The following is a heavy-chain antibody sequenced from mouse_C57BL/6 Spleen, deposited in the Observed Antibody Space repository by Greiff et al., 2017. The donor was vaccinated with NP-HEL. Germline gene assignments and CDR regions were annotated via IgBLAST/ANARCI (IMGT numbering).Heavy chain of an antibody. D-gene: IGHD1-1*01. J-gene: IGHJ4*01. V-gene: IGHV1-18*01. CDR2: INPNNGGT. CDR3: ARGVYGSSLDYAMDY. CDR1: GYTFTDYN. Sequence: VQLQQSGPELVKPGASVKIPCKASGYTFTDYNMDWVKQSHGKSLEWIGDINPNNGGTIYNQKFKGKATLTVDKSSSTAYMELRSLTSEDTAVYYCARGVYGSSLDYAMDYWGQGTSVTVSS.